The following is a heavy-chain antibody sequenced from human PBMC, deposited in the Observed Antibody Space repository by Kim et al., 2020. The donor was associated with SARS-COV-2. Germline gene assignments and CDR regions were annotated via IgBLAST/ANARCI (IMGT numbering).Heavy chain of an antibody. J-gene: IGHJ4*01. CDR2: ISYDGSNK. CDR1: GFTFSSYG. V-gene: IGHV3-30*18. D-gene: IGHD3-10*01. Sequence: GGSLRLSCAASGFTFSSYGMHWVRQAPGKGLEWVAVISYDGSNKYYADSVKGRFTISRDNSKNTLYLQMNSLRPEDTAVYYCAKDGASAALVRGVIPHADYWGQGTLVPVSP. CDR3: AKDGASAALVRGVIPHADY.